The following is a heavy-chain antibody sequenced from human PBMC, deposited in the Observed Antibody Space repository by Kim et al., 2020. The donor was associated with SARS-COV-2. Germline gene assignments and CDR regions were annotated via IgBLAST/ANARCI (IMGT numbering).Heavy chain of an antibody. V-gene: IGHV4-4*02. J-gene: IGHJ5*02. Sequence: SETLSLTCVVSGGALSSSSSGSWVRQPAGKGLEWIGEIDHSGTTTYNPSLKSRVTISADESKTPFSLRLKSVTAADTAVYFCARGVSSVWTLRLWFDPRG. D-gene: IGHD2-8*01. CDR2: IDHSGTT. CDR3: ARGVSSVWTLRLWFDP. CDR1: GGALSSSSS.